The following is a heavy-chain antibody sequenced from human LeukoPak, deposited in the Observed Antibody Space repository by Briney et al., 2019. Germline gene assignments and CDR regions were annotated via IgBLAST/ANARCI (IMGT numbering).Heavy chain of an antibody. Sequence: ASVKISCKASGYTFTGYYMHWVRQAPGQGLEWMGIINPSGGSTSYAQKFQGRVTMTRDTSTSTIYMELSSLRSEDTAVYYCARVFGGSSTRGCYFDYWGQGTLVTVSS. CDR2: INPSGGST. D-gene: IGHD1-26*01. J-gene: IGHJ4*02. CDR1: GYTFTGYY. V-gene: IGHV1-46*01. CDR3: ARVFGGSSTRGCYFDY.